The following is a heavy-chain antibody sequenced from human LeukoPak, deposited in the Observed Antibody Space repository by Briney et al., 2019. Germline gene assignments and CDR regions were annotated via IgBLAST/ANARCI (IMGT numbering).Heavy chain of an antibody. Sequence: PGRSLRLSCAASGFTFDDHAMHWVRQAPGKGLEWVSGISWNSGTIGYADSVKGRFTISRDNAKNSLYLQLDSLRAEDTALYYCTKGSGSIGMAAAGLDYWGQGTLVTVSS. D-gene: IGHD6-13*01. J-gene: IGHJ4*02. V-gene: IGHV3-9*01. CDR2: ISWNSGTI. CDR1: GFTFDDHA. CDR3: TKGSGSIGMAAAGLDY.